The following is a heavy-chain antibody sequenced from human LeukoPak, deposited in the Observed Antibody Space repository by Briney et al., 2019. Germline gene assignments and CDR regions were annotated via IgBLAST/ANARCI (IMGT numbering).Heavy chain of an antibody. CDR2: ISGSGDYT. CDR1: GFTFSIYA. D-gene: IGHD1-26*01. Sequence: GGSLRLSCVASGFTFSIYAMSWVRQAPGKGLEWVSAISGSGDYTYYADSVKGRFTISRDNSKNTLYLQMNSLRAEDTAVYYRAKARGTYYFDSWAQGTLVTVSS. CDR3: AKARGTYYFDS. V-gene: IGHV3-23*01. J-gene: IGHJ4*02.